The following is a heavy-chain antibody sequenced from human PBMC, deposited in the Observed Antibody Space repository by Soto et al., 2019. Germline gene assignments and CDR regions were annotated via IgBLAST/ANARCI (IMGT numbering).Heavy chain of an antibody. CDR3: ARVGFTYGTASV. CDR2: IYYSGRT. Sequence: SETLSLTCTVSGGSISSGDYYWSWIRQPPGKGLEWTGHIYYSGRTYYKPSLKSRVTISLDTSKNQFSLKLTSVTAADTAVYYCARVGFTYGTASVWGQGTLVTVSS. J-gene: IGHJ4*02. CDR1: GGSISSGDYY. V-gene: IGHV4-30-4*01. D-gene: IGHD3-10*01.